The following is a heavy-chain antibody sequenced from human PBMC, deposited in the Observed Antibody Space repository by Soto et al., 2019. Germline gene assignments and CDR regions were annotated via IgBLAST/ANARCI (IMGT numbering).Heavy chain of an antibody. CDR2: IYYSGST. J-gene: IGHJ4*02. V-gene: IGHV4-59*01. D-gene: IGHD5-18*01. Sequence: SETLSLTCTVSGGSISSYYWSCIRQPPGKGLEWIGYIYYSGSTNYNPSLKSRVTISVDTSKNQFSLKLSSVTAADTAVYYCARTLYSYGPRFDYWGQGTLVTVS. CDR3: ARTLYSYGPRFDY. CDR1: GGSISSYY.